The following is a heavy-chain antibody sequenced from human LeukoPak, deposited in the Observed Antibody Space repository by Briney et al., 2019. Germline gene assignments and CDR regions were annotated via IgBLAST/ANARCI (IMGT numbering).Heavy chain of an antibody. V-gene: IGHV3-13*01. CDR3: ARGGNGDYTYYFDS. CDR1: GFTVSSHD. Sequence: GGSLRLSCAASGFTVSSHDMHWVRQTTEKGLEWVSGIGTVGDTYYAVSVKGRFTISRENANNSLYLQMNSLRDGDTGVYYCARGGNGDYTYYFDSWGQGSLVTVSS. CDR2: IGTVGDT. D-gene: IGHD4-17*01. J-gene: IGHJ4*02.